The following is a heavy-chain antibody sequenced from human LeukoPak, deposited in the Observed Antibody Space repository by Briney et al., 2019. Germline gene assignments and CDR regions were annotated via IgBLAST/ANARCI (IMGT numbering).Heavy chain of an antibody. D-gene: IGHD6-13*01. Sequence: SSETLSLTCTVSGGSISSGSYYWSWIRQPAEKGLEWIGRIYTSGSTKYNPSLNSRVTISLDTSKNQFSLKVSSVTAADTAVYYCARGTGAAGFYYFDNWGQGTLVTVSS. J-gene: IGHJ4*02. CDR3: ARGTGAAGFYYFDN. V-gene: IGHV4-61*02. CDR1: GGSISSGSYY. CDR2: IYTSGST.